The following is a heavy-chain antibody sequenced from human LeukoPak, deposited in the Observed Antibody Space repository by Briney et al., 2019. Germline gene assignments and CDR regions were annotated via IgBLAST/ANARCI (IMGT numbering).Heavy chain of an antibody. CDR2: ISSRSSTI. D-gene: IGHD5-12*01. Sequence: GSLRLSCAASIFTFSNYNMNWVRQAPGKGLEWASYISSRSSTIYYADSVKGRFTISRDNVKNSLYLQMNSLRAEDTAVYYCARGSIVATFDYWGQGTLVTVSS. CDR1: IFTFSNYN. CDR3: ARGSIVATFDY. V-gene: IGHV3-48*01. J-gene: IGHJ4*02.